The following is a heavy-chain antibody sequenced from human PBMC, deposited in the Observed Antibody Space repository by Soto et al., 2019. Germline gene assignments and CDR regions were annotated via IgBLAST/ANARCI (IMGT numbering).Heavy chain of an antibody. CDR2: ISSSRSYI. J-gene: IGHJ6*03. CDR1: GFTFSSYS. CDR3: ARVRGVNGYYCYYMDV. V-gene: IGHV3-21*01. Sequence: EVQLVESGGGLVKPGGSLRLSCAASGFTFSSYSMNWVRQAPGKGLEWVSSISSSRSYIYYADSVKGRFTISRDNAKNSLYLHMNSLRAEDTAVYYCARVRGVNGYYCYYMDVWGKGTTVTVSS. D-gene: IGHD3-10*01.